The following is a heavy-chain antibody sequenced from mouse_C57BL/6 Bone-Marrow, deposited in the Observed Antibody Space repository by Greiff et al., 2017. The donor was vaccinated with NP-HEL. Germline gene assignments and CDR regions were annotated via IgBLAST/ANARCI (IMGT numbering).Heavy chain of an antibody. Sequence: QVQLKQSGPELVKPGASVKISCKASGYTFTDYYINWVKQRPGQGLEWIGWIFPGSGSTYYNEKFKGKATLTVDKSSSTAYMLLSSLTSEDSAVYFCARDYGSSQGFDYWGQGTTLTVSS. CDR3: ARDYGSSQGFDY. V-gene: IGHV1-75*01. J-gene: IGHJ2*01. D-gene: IGHD1-1*01. CDR1: GYTFTDYY. CDR2: IFPGSGST.